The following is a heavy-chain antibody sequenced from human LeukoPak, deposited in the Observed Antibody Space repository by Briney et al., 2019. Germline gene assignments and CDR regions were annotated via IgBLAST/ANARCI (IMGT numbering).Heavy chain of an antibody. CDR2: IDPDTGDT. CDR1: GYTFIDHY. Sequence: ASAKVSCKPSGYTFIDHYLHWVRQAPGQGLESLGWIDPDTGDTNYPQKFQGRLTMTRDTSSSTAYMELNRLRSDDTAVYYCARAGHNSNSGGYDFWGLGTLVTVSS. V-gene: IGHV1-2*02. CDR3: ARAGHNSNSGGYDF. D-gene: IGHD3-22*01. J-gene: IGHJ4*02.